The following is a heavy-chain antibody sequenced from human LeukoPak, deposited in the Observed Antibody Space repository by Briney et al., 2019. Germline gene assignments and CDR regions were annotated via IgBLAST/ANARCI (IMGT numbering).Heavy chain of an antibody. CDR2: ISSSSSYI. Sequence: GGSLRLSCAASGFTFSSYSMNWVRQAPGKGLEWVSSISSSSSYIYYADSVKGRFTISRDNAKNSLYLQMDSLRAEDTAVYYCARAARTGRLGYYFDYWGQETLVTVSS. CDR1: GFTFSSYS. V-gene: IGHV3-21*01. CDR3: ARAARTGRLGYYFDY. J-gene: IGHJ4*02. D-gene: IGHD3/OR15-3a*01.